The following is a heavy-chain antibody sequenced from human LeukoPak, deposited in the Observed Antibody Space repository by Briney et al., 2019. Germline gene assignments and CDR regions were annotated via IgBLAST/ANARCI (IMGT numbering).Heavy chain of an antibody. J-gene: IGHJ5*02. CDR2: MNPNSGNT. CDR1: GYTFTSYD. CDR3: ARVNDYVWGSYRPPGSSPANWFDP. V-gene: IGHV1-8*03. Sequence: EASVKVSCKASGYTFTSYDINWVRQATGQGLEWMGWMNPNSGNTGYAQKFQGRVTITRNTSISTAYMELSSLRSEDTAVYYCARVNDYVWGSYRPPGSSPANWFDPWGQGTLVTVSS. D-gene: IGHD3-16*02.